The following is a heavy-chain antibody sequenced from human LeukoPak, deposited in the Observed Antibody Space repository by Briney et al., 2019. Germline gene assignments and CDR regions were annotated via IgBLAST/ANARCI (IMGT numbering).Heavy chain of an antibody. CDR2: IYNGVNT. Sequence: PSETLSLTCTVSGASVSSASYWTWIRQPPGKGVEWIAHIYNGVNTNYNPSLKSRVTISVDTSKNQFSLRLNSVTAADTAVYYCARAADFGVVLLFSTSYGMDVWGQGTTVTVCS. V-gene: IGHV4-61*01. CDR1: GASVSSASY. J-gene: IGHJ6*02. D-gene: IGHD3-3*01. CDR3: ARAADFGVVLLFSTSYGMDV.